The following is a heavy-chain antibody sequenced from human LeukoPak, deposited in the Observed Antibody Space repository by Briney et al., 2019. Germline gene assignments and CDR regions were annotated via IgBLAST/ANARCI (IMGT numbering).Heavy chain of an antibody. CDR3: ASDSFYDSGGYFYY. CDR1: GGSISSYY. Sequence: SETLSLTCTVSGGSISSYYWSWIRQPPGKGLEWIGYIYYSGSTNYNPSLKSRVTISVDTSKNQFSLKLTSVTAADTAVYYCASDSFYDSGGYFYYWGQGTPVTVSS. J-gene: IGHJ4*02. D-gene: IGHD3-22*01. CDR2: IYYSGST. V-gene: IGHV4-59*12.